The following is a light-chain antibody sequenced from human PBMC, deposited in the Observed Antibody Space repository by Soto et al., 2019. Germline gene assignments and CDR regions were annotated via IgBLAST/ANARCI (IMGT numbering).Light chain of an antibody. V-gene: IGLV2-14*02. CDR2: EGS. CDR1: SSDVGRYNI. CDR3: SSYTSSVTLV. Sequence: QSALTQPASVSGSPGQSITISCTGTSSDVGRYNIVSWYQQHPGKAPKLMIYEGSKRPSGVSSRFSGSKSGNTASLTISGLQAEDEADYYCSSYTSSVTLVFGGGTKLTVL. J-gene: IGLJ2*01.